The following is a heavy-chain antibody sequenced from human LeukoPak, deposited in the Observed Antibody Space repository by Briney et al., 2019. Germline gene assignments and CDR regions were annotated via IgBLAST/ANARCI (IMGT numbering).Heavy chain of an antibody. V-gene: IGHV4-30-4*08. J-gene: IGHJ4*02. CDR3: ARVLDSSGFDY. Sequence: SETLSLTCTVSGGSISSGDYYWSWIRQPPGKGLEWIGYIYYSGSTYYNPSLKSRVTISVDRSKNQFSLKLSSVTAADTAVYYCARVLDSSGFDYWGQGTLVTVSS. CDR1: GGSISSGDYY. CDR2: IYYSGST. D-gene: IGHD3-22*01.